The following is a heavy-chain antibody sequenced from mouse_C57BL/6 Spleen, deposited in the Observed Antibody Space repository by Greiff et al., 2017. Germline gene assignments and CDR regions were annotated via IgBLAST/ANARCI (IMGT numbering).Heavy chain of an antibody. CDR3: ATYNDSSSHYFDY. V-gene: IGHV1-69*01. D-gene: IGHD1-1*01. CDR1: GYTFTSYW. J-gene: IGHJ2*01. Sequence: QVQLQQPVAELVLPAASVKLSCKPSGYTFTSYWMHWVKQRPGQGLEWIGEIDPSDSYTNYNQKFKGKSTLTVDKSSSTAYMQLSSLTSEDSAVYYCATYNDSSSHYFDYWGQGSTLTVSS. CDR2: IDPSDSYT.